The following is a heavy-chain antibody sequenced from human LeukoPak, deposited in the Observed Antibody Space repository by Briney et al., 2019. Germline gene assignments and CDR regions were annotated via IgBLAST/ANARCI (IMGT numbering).Heavy chain of an antibody. V-gene: IGHV3-48*03. J-gene: IGHJ3*02. CDR2: ISNSGSIL. CDR3: ARAIGGITMVRGVRDAFDI. CDR1: GFTFSSYE. D-gene: IGHD3-10*01. Sequence: PGGSLRLSCAASGFTFSSYEMNWVRQAPGKRPEWVSYISNSGSILYYADSVRGRFTISRDNAKNSLFLQMNSLRAEDTAVYYCARAIGGITMVRGVRDAFDIWGQGTMVTVSS.